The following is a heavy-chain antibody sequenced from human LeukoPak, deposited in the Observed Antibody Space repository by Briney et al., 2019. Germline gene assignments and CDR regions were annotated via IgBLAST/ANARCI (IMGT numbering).Heavy chain of an antibody. CDR1: GGSFSGYY. J-gene: IGHJ4*02. D-gene: IGHD3-16*01. CDR2: INHSGST. V-gene: IGHV4-34*01. CDR3: ARDYDIGYAGY. Sequence: SETLSLTCAVYGGSFSGYYWSWIRQPPGKGLEWIGEINHSGSTNYNPSLKSRVTISVDTSKNQFSLKLSSVTAADTAVYYCARDYDIGYAGYWGQGTLVTVSS.